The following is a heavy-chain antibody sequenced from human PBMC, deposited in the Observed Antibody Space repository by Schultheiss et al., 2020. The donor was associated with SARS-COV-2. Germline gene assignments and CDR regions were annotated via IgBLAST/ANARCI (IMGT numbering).Heavy chain of an antibody. D-gene: IGHD6-13*01. Sequence: ASVKVSCKASGYTFTGYYMHWVRQAPGQGLEWMGRINPNSGGTNYAQKFQGRVTITADESTSTAYMELSSLRSEDTAVYYCVIAHRQDYYYYGMDVWGQGTTVTVAS. CDR1: GYTFTGYY. CDR2: INPNSGGT. V-gene: IGHV1-2*06. CDR3: VIAHRQDYYYYGMDV. J-gene: IGHJ6*02.